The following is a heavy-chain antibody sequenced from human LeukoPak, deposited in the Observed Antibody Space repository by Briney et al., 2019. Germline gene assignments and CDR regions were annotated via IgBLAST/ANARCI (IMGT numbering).Heavy chain of an antibody. CDR3: ARHRYSGSYFFDY. Sequence: GGSLRLSCAASGFTFSSYSMNWDRQAPGKGLEWVSSISSSSSYIYYADSVKGRFTISRDNAKNSLYLQMNSLRAEDTAVYYCARHRYSGSYFFDYWGQGTLVTVSS. D-gene: IGHD1-26*01. CDR1: GFTFSSYS. V-gene: IGHV3-21*01. J-gene: IGHJ4*02. CDR2: ISSSSSYI.